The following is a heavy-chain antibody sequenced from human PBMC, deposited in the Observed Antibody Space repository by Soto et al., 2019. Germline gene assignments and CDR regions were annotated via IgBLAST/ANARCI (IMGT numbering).Heavy chain of an antibody. Sequence: PSETLSLTCTVSGGYISSGGYYWSWIRQHPGKGLEWIGYIYYSGSTYYNPSLKSRVTISVDTSKNQFSLKLSSVTAADTAVYYCAREVEIFGVVGHNYFDYWGQGSLVTVSS. CDR3: AREVEIFGVVGHNYFDY. CDR1: GGYISSGGYY. V-gene: IGHV4-31*03. CDR2: IYYSGST. D-gene: IGHD3-3*01. J-gene: IGHJ4*02.